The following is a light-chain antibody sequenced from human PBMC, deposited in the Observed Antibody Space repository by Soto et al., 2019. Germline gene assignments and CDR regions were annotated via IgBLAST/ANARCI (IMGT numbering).Light chain of an antibody. J-gene: IGKJ4*01. V-gene: IGKV1-39*01. CDR3: QQFFSAVLT. Sequence: DIQLTQSPSSLSAPLGDSITITCRASETISTFLNWYQVQPGKAPRLLVYGASSLQVGVPVRFRGSGSGSLFTLTIDNLQREAVASYFCQQFFSAVLTLGGGTRV. CDR1: ETISTF. CDR2: GAS.